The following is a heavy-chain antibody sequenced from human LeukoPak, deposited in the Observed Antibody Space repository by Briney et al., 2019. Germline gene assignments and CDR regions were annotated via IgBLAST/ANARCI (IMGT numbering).Heavy chain of an antibody. D-gene: IGHD3-10*01. CDR2: IYHSGST. Sequence: SETLSLTCTVSGYSISSGYYWGWIRQPPGKGLEWIGSIYHSGSTYYNPSLKSRVTISVDTSKNQFSLKLSSVTAADTAVYYCARQTTMVRGVIDYWGQGTLVTVSS. J-gene: IGHJ4*02. CDR1: GYSISSGYY. CDR3: ARQTTMVRGVIDY. V-gene: IGHV4-38-2*02.